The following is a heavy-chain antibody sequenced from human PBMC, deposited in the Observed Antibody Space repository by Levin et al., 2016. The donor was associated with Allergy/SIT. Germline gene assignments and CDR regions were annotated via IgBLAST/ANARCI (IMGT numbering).Heavy chain of an antibody. J-gene: IGHJ6*02. CDR2: INHSGST. V-gene: IGHV4-34*01. CDR3: ARGYYDFSRPQYYYGMDV. D-gene: IGHD3-3*01. Sequence: WIRQPPGKGLEWIGEINHSGSTNYNPSLKSRVTISVDTSKNQFSLKLSSVTAADTAVYYCARGYYDFSRPQYYYGMDVWGQGTTVTVSS.